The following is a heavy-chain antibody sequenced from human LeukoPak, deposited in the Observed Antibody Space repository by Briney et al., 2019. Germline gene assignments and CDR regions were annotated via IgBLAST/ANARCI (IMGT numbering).Heavy chain of an antibody. J-gene: IGHJ4*02. CDR3: ARISGSPPDY. CDR2: ISSSSSYI. CDR1: GFTFSSYS. Sequence: GFLRLSCAASGFTFSSYSMNWVRQAPGKGLEWVSSISSSSSYIYYADSVKGLFTISRDNAKNSLYLQMNSLRAEDTAVYYCARISGSPPDYWGQGTLVTVSS. V-gene: IGHV3-21*01. D-gene: IGHD6-25*01.